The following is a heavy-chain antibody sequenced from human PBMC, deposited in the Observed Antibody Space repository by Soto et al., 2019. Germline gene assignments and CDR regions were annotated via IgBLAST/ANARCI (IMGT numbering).Heavy chain of an antibody. CDR3: AHGDPLYFHY. V-gene: IGHV2-5*01. Sequence: QITLRESGPALVKPTQTLTLTCTFSGFSLSTSGEAVGWIRQPPGKGLEWLALIYWNGIERYSPSLKNRLSITKDTSKNNVVLTMTNMDPVDTATYYCAHGDPLYFHYWGKGTLVTVSS. CDR1: GFSLSTSGEA. J-gene: IGHJ4*02. CDR2: IYWNGIE. D-gene: IGHD3-10*01.